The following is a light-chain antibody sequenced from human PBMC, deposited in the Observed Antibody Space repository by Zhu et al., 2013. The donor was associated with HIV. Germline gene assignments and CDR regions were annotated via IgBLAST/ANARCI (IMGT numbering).Light chain of an antibody. CDR3: QHFTSFPLS. CDR2: DAS. Sequence: AVQLTQSPSSLSASLGDRVIITCRASQGIKRDLAWYQQKPGRAPQLLIFDASSLETGVPSRFSGSGSGTDFTLIINGLQPDDFATYYCQHFTSFPLSFGGGTKVETK. V-gene: IGKV1-13*02. J-gene: IGKJ4*01. CDR1: QGIKRD.